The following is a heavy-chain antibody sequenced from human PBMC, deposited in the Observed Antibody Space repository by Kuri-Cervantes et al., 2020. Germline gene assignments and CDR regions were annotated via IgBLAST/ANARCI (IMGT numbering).Heavy chain of an antibody. J-gene: IGHJ4*02. D-gene: IGHD2-2*02. V-gene: IGHV3-11*04. CDR2: ISGSGDTT. CDR3: ARRDCSSTGCYMGH. CDR1: GFTFSNSW. Sequence: GESLKISCAASGFTFSNSWMSWVRQAPGKGLEWVSYISGSGDTTRYGDSVKGRFTMSRDNTKKSLYLQMSSLSADDTAVYYCARRDCSSTGCYMGHWGQGTLVTVSS.